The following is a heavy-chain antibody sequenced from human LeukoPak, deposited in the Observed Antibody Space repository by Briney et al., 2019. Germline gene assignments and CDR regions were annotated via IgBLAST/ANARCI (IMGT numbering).Heavy chain of an antibody. Sequence: SETLSLTCTVSGGSISSSSYYWGWIRQPPGKGLEWIGRIYYSGSTYYSPSLKSRVTISVDTSKNQFSLKLSSVTAADTAVYYCASSYYDYVWGSYRYLYWGQGTLVTVSS. V-gene: IGHV4-39*07. J-gene: IGHJ4*02. CDR2: IYYSGST. CDR3: ASSYYDYVWGSYRYLY. D-gene: IGHD3-16*02. CDR1: GGSISSSSYY.